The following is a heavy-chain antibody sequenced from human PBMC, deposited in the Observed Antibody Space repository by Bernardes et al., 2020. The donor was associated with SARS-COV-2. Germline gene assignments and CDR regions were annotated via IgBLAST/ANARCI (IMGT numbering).Heavy chain of an antibody. CDR2: IYYGGTT. CDR3: VRDIVVVPPAIDLTHYGLDV. J-gene: IGHJ6*02. CDR1: GGSIGVFY. V-gene: IGHV4-59*01. D-gene: IGHD2-2*02. Sequence: SETLSLTCTVSGGSIGVFYWSWIRQPPGKGLEWIGYIYYGGTTNYNPALKSRVTISLGTSKNQFSLKLRSVTAADTAIYFCVRDIVVVPPAIDLTHYGLDVWGQGTTVTVSS.